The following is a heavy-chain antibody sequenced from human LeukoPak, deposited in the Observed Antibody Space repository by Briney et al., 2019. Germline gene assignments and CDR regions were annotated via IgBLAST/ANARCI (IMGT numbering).Heavy chain of an antibody. J-gene: IGHJ6*03. CDR2: INTNTGNP. CDR1: GYTFTSYG. Sequence: ASVKVSCKASGYTFTSYGISWVRQAPGQGLEWMGWINTNTGNPTYAQGFTGRFVFSLDTSVSTAYLQISSLKAEDTAVYYCAGGGAPKYYDFWSGYPPYYYYYMDVWGKGTTVTVSS. V-gene: IGHV7-4-1*02. D-gene: IGHD3-3*01. CDR3: AGGGAPKYYDFWSGYPPYYYYYMDV.